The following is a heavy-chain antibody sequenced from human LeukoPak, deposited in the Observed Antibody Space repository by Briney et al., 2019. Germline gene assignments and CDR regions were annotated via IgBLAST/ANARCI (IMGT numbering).Heavy chain of an antibody. Sequence: GGSLRLSCAASGFTFSSYWMHWVRQAPGKGLVWVSHINTDGSSTNYADSVKGRFTISRDNAKNTLYLQMNSLRAEDTAVYYCARADCTSSRCYIFSTQRSHYYYMDVWGKGTTVTVSS. CDR1: GFTFSSYW. CDR3: ARADCTSSRCYIFSTQRSHYYYMDV. J-gene: IGHJ6*03. D-gene: IGHD2-2*01. V-gene: IGHV3-74*01. CDR2: INTDGSST.